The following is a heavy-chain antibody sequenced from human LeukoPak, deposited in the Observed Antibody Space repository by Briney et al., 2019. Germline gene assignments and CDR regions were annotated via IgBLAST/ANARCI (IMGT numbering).Heavy chain of an antibody. D-gene: IGHD2-2*01. CDR2: ISWNSGSI. CDR1: GFTFDDYA. Sequence: GRSLRLSCAASGFTFDDYAMHWVRQAPGKGLEWVSGISWNSGSIGYADSVKGRFTISRDNAKNSLYLQMNSLRAEDTALYYCAKDTGRCSSTSCYDWVFDYWGQGTLVTVSS. V-gene: IGHV3-9*01. CDR3: AKDTGRCSSTSCYDWVFDY. J-gene: IGHJ4*02.